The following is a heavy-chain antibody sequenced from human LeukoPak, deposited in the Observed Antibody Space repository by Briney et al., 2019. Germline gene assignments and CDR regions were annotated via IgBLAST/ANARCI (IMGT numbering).Heavy chain of an antibody. J-gene: IGHJ4*02. Sequence: GGSLRLSCAASGFTFSSYGMYWVRQAPGKGLEWVAVIWYDGSKKYYAESVKGRFTISRDNSKNTLYLQMNSLRAEDTAVYYCARRESGSSWSEFDYWGQGTLVTVSS. V-gene: IGHV3-33*07. D-gene: IGHD6-13*01. CDR3: ARRESGSSWSEFDY. CDR1: GFTFSSYG. CDR2: IWYDGSKK.